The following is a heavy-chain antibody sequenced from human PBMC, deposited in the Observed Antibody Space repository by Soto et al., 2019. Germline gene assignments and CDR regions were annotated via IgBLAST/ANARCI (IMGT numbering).Heavy chain of an antibody. Sequence: GESLKISCKGSGDSFASHWVAWVRQMPEKGLEWIGTIYPGDSDTKYSPAFRGQVTISADTSVSTAYLQWSSLEATDSAIYYCARYSGSYWHYLDFWGQGTLVTVSS. CDR3: ARYSGSYWHYLDF. D-gene: IGHD1-26*01. CDR1: GDSFASHW. V-gene: IGHV5-51*01. J-gene: IGHJ4*02. CDR2: IYPGDSDT.